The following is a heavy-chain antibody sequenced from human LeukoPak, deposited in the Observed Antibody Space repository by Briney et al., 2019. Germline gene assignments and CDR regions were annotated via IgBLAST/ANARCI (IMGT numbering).Heavy chain of an antibody. CDR2: IYYSGST. J-gene: IGHJ5*02. Sequence: PSGTLSLTCTVSGGSISSYYWSWIRQPPGKGLEWIGYIYYSGSTNYNPSLKSRVTISVDTSKNQFSLKLSSVTAADTAVYYCARGQARRRYCSGGSCYSDWFDPWGQGTLVTVSS. V-gene: IGHV4-59*12. D-gene: IGHD2-15*01. CDR3: ARGQARRRYCSGGSCYSDWFDP. CDR1: GGSISSYY.